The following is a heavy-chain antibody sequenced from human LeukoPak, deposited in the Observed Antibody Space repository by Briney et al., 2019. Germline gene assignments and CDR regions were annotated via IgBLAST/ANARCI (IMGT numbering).Heavy chain of an antibody. CDR3: ARDGYDFWSGSIYYYFYMDV. J-gene: IGHJ6*03. CDR2: ISSNGSSV. CDR1: GFTFSKYG. V-gene: IGHV3-48*01. D-gene: IGHD3-3*01. Sequence: GGSLRLSCAASGFTFSKYGMNWVRQAPGKGLEWVSYISSNGSSVQYADSVKGRFTFSRDNAKNSLYLQMNSLRAKDTAVYYCARDGYDFWSGSIYYYFYMDVWGKGTTVTVSS.